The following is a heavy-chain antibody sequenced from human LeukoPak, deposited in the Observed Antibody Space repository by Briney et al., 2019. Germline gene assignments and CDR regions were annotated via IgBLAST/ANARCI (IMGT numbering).Heavy chain of an antibody. V-gene: IGHV3-15*01. J-gene: IGHJ5*02. CDR1: GFTFSNAW. CDR3: TTDGSRPYYDFWSGQAYNWFDP. Sequence: PGGSLRLSCAASGFTFSNAWMSWVRQAPGKGLEWVGRIKSKTDGGTTDYAAPVKGRFTISRDDSKNTLYLQMNSLKTEDTAVYHCTTDGSRPYYDFWSGQAYNWFDPWGQGTLVTVSS. D-gene: IGHD3-3*01. CDR2: IKSKTDGGTT.